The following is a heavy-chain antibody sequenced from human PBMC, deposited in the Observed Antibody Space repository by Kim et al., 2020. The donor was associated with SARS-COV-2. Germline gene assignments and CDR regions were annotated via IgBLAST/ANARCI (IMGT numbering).Heavy chain of an antibody. CDR3: ARQPDLTDYGDYWYFDL. V-gene: IGHV4-39*01. Sequence: RKSRVTISVETSKNQCSLKLSSVTAADTAVYYCARQPDLTDYGDYWYFDLWGRGTLVTVSS. J-gene: IGHJ2*01. D-gene: IGHD4-17*01.